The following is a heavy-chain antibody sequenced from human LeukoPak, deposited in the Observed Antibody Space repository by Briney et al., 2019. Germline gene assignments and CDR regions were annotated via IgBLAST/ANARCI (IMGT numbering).Heavy chain of an antibody. Sequence: PSETLSLTCTVSGRSISSSNYYWGWIRQPPGKGLEWIGSIYYSGSTYYNPSLKSRVTISVDTSKNQFSLKLSSVTAADTAVYYCARHPVIWPQYPSWGQGTLVTVSS. D-gene: IGHD3-10*01. CDR2: IYYSGST. CDR1: GRSISSSNYY. J-gene: IGHJ5*02. V-gene: IGHV4-39*01. CDR3: ARHPVIWPQYPS.